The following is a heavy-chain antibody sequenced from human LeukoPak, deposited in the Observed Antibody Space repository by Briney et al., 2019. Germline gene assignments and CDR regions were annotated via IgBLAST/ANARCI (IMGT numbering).Heavy chain of an antibody. CDR3: ARVFYDFWSGTGLAFDI. V-gene: IGHV4-61*02. J-gene: IGHJ3*02. CDR2: IYTSGST. D-gene: IGHD3-3*01. CDR1: GGSISSGSYY. Sequence: SETLSLTCTVSGGSISSGSYYWSWIRQPAGKGLEWIGRIYTSGSTNYNPSLKSRVTISVDTSKNQFSLKLSSVTAADTAVYYCARVFYDFWSGTGLAFDIWGQGTMVTVSS.